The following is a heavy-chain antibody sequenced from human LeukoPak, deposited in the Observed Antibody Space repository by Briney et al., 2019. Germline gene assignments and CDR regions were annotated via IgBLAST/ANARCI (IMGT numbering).Heavy chain of an antibody. J-gene: IGHJ3*02. CDR3: ATMVARGGYCSSSSCYGGFDI. Sequence: ASVKVSCMASVYIFTGYHMHWVRQAPAQGLEGVGWINPNSGGTNYAQKFQGRVTITRDTSISTAYMELSRLRSDDTAVYYWATMVARGGYCSSSSCYGGFDIWGQGTMVTVSS. D-gene: IGHD2-2*03. CDR2: INPNSGGT. V-gene: IGHV1-2*02. CDR1: VYIFTGYH.